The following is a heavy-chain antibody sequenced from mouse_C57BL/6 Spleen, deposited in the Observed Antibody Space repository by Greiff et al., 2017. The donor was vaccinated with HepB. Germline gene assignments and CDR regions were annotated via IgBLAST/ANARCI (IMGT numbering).Heavy chain of an antibody. CDR1: GYTFTDYY. CDR3: ARSGDYDGEYYFDY. Sequence: QVQLQQSGAELVRPGASVKLSCKASGYTFTDYYINWVKQRPGQGLEWIARIYPGSGNTYYNEKFKGKATLTAEKSSSTVYMQLSSLTSEDSAVYFCARSGDYDGEYYFDYWGQGTTLTVSS. D-gene: IGHD2-4*01. V-gene: IGHV1-76*01. CDR2: IYPGSGNT. J-gene: IGHJ2*01.